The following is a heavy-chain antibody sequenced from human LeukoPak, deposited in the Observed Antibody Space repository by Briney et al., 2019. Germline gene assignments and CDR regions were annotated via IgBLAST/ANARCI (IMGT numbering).Heavy chain of an antibody. J-gene: IGHJ4*02. CDR1: GFTFSSYS. Sequence: GGSLRLSCAASGFTFSSYSMTWVRQAPGKGLEWVSSISSSSSYIYYADSVKGRFTISRDNAKNSLYLQMNSLSAEDTAVYYCARDPEVLWFGELIGGYFDYWGQGTLVTVSS. V-gene: IGHV3-21*01. CDR2: ISSSSSYI. D-gene: IGHD3-10*01. CDR3: ARDPEVLWFGELIGGYFDY.